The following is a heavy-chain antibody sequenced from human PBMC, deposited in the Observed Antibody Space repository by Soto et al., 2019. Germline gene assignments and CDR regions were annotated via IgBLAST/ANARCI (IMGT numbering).Heavy chain of an antibody. CDR2: IIPIFDTT. CDR3: ARAPILVSVTLHENYFAS. Sequence: QLHLVQSGAEVKKPGSSLKVSCKASGGTFSNSGISWVRQAPGQGLEWMGGIIPIFDTTNYAQKLQGRITIIADESTNTVYMELSNLRSADTGVYYCARAPILVSVTLHENYFASWGQGPLVTVSS. D-gene: IGHD2-21*02. J-gene: IGHJ4*02. V-gene: IGHV1-69*01. CDR1: GGTFSNSG.